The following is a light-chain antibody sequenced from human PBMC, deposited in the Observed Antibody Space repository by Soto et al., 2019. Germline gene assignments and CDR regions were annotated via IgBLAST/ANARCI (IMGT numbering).Light chain of an antibody. V-gene: IGLV1-51*01. J-gene: IGLJ3*02. CDR1: SSNIGSNY. Sequence: QSVLTQPPSVSAPPGQKLTISCSGSSSNIGSNYVSWYQQLPGSAPKLLIYDNNKRPSGIPDRFSGSKSGTSATLGITGLQTGDEADYYCGTWDSSLSAGVFGGGTKLTVL. CDR2: DNN. CDR3: GTWDSSLSAGV.